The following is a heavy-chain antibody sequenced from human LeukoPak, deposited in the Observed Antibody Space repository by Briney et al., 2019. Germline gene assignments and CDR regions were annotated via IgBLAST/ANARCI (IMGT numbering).Heavy chain of an antibody. CDR3: ARDRVTGGSGSYPLDY. D-gene: IGHD3-10*01. CDR1: GFTFSSYW. V-gene: IGHV3-7*01. CDR2: IKQDGSEK. Sequence: PGGSLRLSCAASGFTFSSYWMSWVRQAPGKGLEWVANIKQDGSEKYYVDSVKGRFTISRDNAKNSLYLQMNSLRAEDTAVYYCARDRVTGGSGSYPLDYWGQGTLVTVSS. J-gene: IGHJ4*02.